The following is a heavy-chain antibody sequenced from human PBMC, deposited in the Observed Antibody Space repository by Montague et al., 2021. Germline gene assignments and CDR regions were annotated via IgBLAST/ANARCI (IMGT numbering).Heavy chain of an antibody. V-gene: IGHV3-74*01. J-gene: IGHJ4*02. CDR3: VRDLNWAVDY. Sequence: SRRLSLSASGFTFSNYWMRWVRQAPGKGLLWVSRISPDGSWTNYADSVRGRFTISRDNTKNTLYLQMSSLRAEDTALYYCVRDLNWAVDYWGQGTLVTVSS. CDR2: ISPDGSWT. D-gene: IGHD7-27*01. CDR1: GFTFSNYW.